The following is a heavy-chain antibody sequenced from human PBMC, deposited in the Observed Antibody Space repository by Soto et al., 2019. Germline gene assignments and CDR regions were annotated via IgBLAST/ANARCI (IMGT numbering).Heavy chain of an antibody. CDR3: ARTSLVPAAYSTVPKYYYYYGMDV. J-gene: IGHJ6*01. CDR2: IDYRGTS. D-gene: IGHD2-2*01. CDR1: GGSISSGDYY. Sequence: SETLSLTCTVSGGSISSGDYYWTLNRQPPGKGLEWIGNIDYRGTSYYNPSRKRRHTMSVDTPKNQFSLNLNSVPAADTAVYYCARTSLVPAAYSTVPKYYYYYGMDVWGQGTTVTVS. V-gene: IGHV4-30-4*01.